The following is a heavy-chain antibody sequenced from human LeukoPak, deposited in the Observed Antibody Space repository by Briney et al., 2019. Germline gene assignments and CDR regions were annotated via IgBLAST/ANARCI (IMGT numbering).Heavy chain of an antibody. V-gene: IGHV3-64D*06. CDR3: VKDGSGSYYTYYFDY. J-gene: IGHJ4*02. CDR2: ISSNGGST. D-gene: IGHD3-10*01. Sequence: GGSLRLSCSASGFTFSTYPMHWVRQAPGKGLEYVSAISSNGGSTYYADSVKGRFTISRDNSKNTLYLQMSSLRTEDTAVYYCVKDGSGSYYTYYFDYWGQGTLVTVSS. CDR1: GFTFSTYP.